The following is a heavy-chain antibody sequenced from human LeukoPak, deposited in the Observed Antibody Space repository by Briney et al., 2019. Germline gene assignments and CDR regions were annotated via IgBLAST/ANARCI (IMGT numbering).Heavy chain of an antibody. CDR3: ARRGGSGRSFDF. D-gene: IGHD3-10*01. CDR2: VYHSGGP. J-gene: IGHJ4*02. V-gene: IGHV4-34*01. CDR1: GVVSGGSYNTYY. Sequence: PSDTLSLTCAVSGVVSGGSYNTYYWSWIRQSPGKGLEWIADVYHSGGPNYNPSLKSRVTISVDTSKNQFSLKLSSITAADTAVYYCARRGGSGRSFDFWGQGTLVTVSS.